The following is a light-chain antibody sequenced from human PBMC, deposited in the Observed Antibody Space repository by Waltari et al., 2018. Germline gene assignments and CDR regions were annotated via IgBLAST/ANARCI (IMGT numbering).Light chain of an antibody. V-gene: IGLV1-36*01. CDR3: ATWDNTLSGLV. CDR1: RSNIGNNA. Sequence: QSVLTQPPSVAEAPRQRVAISCSGSRSNIGNNAVNWYLQVPGKAPKLLIYYDALVPSGVSVRFSCSRSGTSASLAISGLQSEDEVDYYWATWDNTLSGLVFGGGTRLTVL. CDR2: YDA. J-gene: IGLJ3*02.